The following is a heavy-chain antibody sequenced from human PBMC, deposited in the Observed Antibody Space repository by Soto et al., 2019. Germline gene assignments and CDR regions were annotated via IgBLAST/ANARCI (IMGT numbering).Heavy chain of an antibody. V-gene: IGHV4-59*01. J-gene: IGHJ6*02. CDR2: IYYSGST. Sequence: PSETLSLTCTVSGGSISSYYWSWIRQPPGKGLEWIEYIYYSGSTNYNPSHKSRVTISVDTSKNQFSLKLSSVTAADTAVYYCARVCVSYFDSPRLGSYYYYGMDVWGQVTTVTVSS. CDR1: GGSISSYY. D-gene: IGHD3-22*01. CDR3: ARVCVSYFDSPRLGSYYYYGMDV.